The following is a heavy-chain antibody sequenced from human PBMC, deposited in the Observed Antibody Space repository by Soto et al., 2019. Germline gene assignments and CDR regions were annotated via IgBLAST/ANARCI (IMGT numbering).Heavy chain of an antibody. J-gene: IGHJ4*02. V-gene: IGHV4-34*01. CDR2: INHSGST. D-gene: IGHD7-27*01. CDR3: ARTTGDLDY. CDR1: GGSFSGYY. Sequence: SETLSLTCAVYGGSFSGYYWSWICQPPGKGLEWIGEINHSGSTNYNPSLKSRVTISVDTSKNQFSLKLSSVTAADTAVYYCARTTGDLDYWGQGTLVSVSS.